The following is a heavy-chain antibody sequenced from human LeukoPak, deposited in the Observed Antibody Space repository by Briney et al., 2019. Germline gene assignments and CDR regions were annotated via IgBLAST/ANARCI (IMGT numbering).Heavy chain of an antibody. J-gene: IGHJ4*02. CDR1: GFTFSSYS. CDR3: AKDRLLNCRGDCYIFDY. D-gene: IGHD2-21*02. Sequence: TGGSLRLSCAASGFTFSSYSMNWVRQAPGKGLEWVSSISGSGDSTFYADSVKGRFSISRDNSKNTLYLQVNGLRTEDTAVYYCAKDRLLNCRGDCYIFDYWGQGTVVTVSS. V-gene: IGHV3-23*01. CDR2: ISGSGDST.